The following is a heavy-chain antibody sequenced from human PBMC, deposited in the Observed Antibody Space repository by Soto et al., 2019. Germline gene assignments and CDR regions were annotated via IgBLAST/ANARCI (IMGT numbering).Heavy chain of an antibody. CDR1: GFTFSSYA. J-gene: IGHJ4*02. CDR3: VTRFGDCTGGTCYKFDY. D-gene: IGHD2-15*01. CDR2: ISGSGGST. V-gene: IGHV3-23*01. Sequence: GGSLRLSCAASGFTFSSYAMIWVRQAPGKGLEWVSAISGSGGSTYYANSVKGRFTISRDNSKNTLYLQINTLRAEDTAVYYCVTRFGDCTGGTCYKFDYWGQGTLVTVSS.